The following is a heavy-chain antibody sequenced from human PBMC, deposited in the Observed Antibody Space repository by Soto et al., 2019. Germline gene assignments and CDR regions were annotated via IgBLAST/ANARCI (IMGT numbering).Heavy chain of an antibody. CDR1: GFTFSSYA. Sequence: GSLRLSCAASGFTFSSYAMSWVRQAPGKGLEWVSAISGSGGGTYYADSVKGRFTISRDNSKNTLYLQMNSLRAENTAVYYCAKDVGYYYDSSGYYPYYFDYWGQGTLVTVSS. V-gene: IGHV3-23*01. D-gene: IGHD3-22*01. CDR2: ISGSGGGT. CDR3: AKDVGYYYDSSGYYPYYFDY. J-gene: IGHJ4*02.